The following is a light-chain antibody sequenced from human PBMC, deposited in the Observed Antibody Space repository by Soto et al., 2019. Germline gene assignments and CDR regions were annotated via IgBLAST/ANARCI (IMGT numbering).Light chain of an antibody. CDR2: TNS. CDR3: QSFDSSLGGWV. CDR1: SSNIGAYYD. J-gene: IGLJ1*01. V-gene: IGLV1-40*01. Sequence: QSALTQPPSVSGAPGQRVTISCTGSSSNIGAYYDVHWYQQLPGTAPKLLIYTNSYRPSGVPDRFSASKSGTSASLAITGLQADDEADYYCQSFDSSLGGWVFGTGTKLTVL.